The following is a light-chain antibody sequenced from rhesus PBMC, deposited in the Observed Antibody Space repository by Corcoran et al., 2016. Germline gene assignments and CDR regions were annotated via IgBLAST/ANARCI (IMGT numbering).Light chain of an antibody. J-gene: IGKJ1*01. CDR3: QQHDSHPWT. CDR1: QTISSV. Sequence: DIQMTQSPSSLSASVGDRVTITCRASQTISSVLAWYQQKPGKVPKLLIYCAASLESGVPTRCSVYEAWTEFHLTIRSLQPEDFTTYYCQQHDSHPWTFGQGTKVEIK. CDR2: CAA. V-gene: IGKV1-44*01.